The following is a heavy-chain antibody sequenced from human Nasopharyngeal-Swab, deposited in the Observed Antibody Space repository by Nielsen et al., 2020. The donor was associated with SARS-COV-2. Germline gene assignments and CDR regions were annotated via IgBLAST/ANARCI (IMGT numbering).Heavy chain of an antibody. D-gene: IGHD3-22*01. CDR3: ARDPRGTMIVVGDAFDI. Sequence: SETLSLTCAVYGGSFSGYYWSWIRQSPGKGLEWIGEINHSGSTNYNPSLKSRVTISVDKSKNQFSLKLSSVTAADTAVYYCARDPRGTMIVVGDAFDIWGQGTMVTVSS. CDR1: GGSFSGYY. V-gene: IGHV4-34*01. CDR2: INHSGST. J-gene: IGHJ3*02.